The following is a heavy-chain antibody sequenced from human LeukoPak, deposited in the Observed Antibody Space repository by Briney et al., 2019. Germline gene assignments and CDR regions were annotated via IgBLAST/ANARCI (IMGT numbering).Heavy chain of an antibody. CDR3: AKDPPCSGGTCYGYFES. V-gene: IGHV3-30*02. CDR2: IRYDGSNK. D-gene: IGHD2-15*01. Sequence: GGSLRLSCAASGFTFSSYGMHWVRQAPGKGLEWVAFIRYDGSNKYYADSVKGRFTISRDNSKNTLYLQMNSLRAEDTAVYYCAKDPPCSGGTCYGYFESWGQGTLVTVSS. J-gene: IGHJ4*02. CDR1: GFTFSSYG.